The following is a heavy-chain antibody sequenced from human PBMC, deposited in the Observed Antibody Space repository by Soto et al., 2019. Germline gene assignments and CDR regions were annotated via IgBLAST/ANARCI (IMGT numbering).Heavy chain of an antibody. V-gene: IGHV3-20*04. D-gene: IGHD6-19*01. CDR2: INWNGGTT. CDR3: AKSYHGSGWYVDY. J-gene: IGHJ4*02. CDR1: GFTFDDYG. Sequence: GGSLRLSCVASGFTFDDYGMSWVRQVPGKGLEWVSGINWNGGTTHYADSVKGRFTISRDNARNSLYLQMNSLRAEDTALYYCAKSYHGSGWYVDYWGQGTLVTVSS.